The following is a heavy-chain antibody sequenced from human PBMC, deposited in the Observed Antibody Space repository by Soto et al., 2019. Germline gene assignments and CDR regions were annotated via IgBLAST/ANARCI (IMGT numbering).Heavy chain of an antibody. CDR1: GGSVSSGSYY. CDR3: ARECAIFGADHGMES. J-gene: IGHJ6*02. Sequence: SETLSLTCTVSGGSVSSGSYYWSWIRQPPGKGLEGIGYIYYSGSTYYNPSLKSRVTISVDTSKNQFSLKLSSVTAAGTAVYCCARECAIFGADHGMESWGQGTTVTVYS. D-gene: IGHD3-3*01. V-gene: IGHV4-61*01. CDR2: IYYSGST.